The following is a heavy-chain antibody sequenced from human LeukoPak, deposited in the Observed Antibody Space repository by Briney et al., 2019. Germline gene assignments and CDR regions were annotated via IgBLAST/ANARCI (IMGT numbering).Heavy chain of an antibody. Sequence: GGSLRLSCAASGFTFSSCAMHWVRQAPGKGLEWVAVISYDGSNKYYADSVKGRFTISRDNSKNTLYLQMNSLRAEDTAVYYCARGLDDYSNYVMGYWGQGTLVTVSS. CDR2: ISYDGSNK. J-gene: IGHJ4*02. CDR3: ARGLDDYSNYVMGY. CDR1: GFTFSSCA. V-gene: IGHV3-30*04. D-gene: IGHD4-11*01.